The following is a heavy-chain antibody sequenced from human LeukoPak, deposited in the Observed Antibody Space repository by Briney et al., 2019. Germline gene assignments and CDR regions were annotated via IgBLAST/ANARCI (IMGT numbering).Heavy chain of an antibody. CDR1: GGSISSYC. V-gene: IGHV4-59*08. Sequence: SETLSLTCTVSGGSISSYCWSWIRQPPGKGLEWIGYIYYSGSTNYNPSLKSRVTISVDTSKNQFSLKLSSVTAADTAVYYCARQGSGSYYNGVGVDPWGQGTLVTVSS. CDR2: IYYSGST. J-gene: IGHJ5*02. CDR3: ARQGSGSYYNGVGVDP. D-gene: IGHD3-10*01.